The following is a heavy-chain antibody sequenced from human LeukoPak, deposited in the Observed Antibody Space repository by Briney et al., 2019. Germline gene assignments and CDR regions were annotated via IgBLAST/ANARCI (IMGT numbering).Heavy chain of an antibody. J-gene: IGHJ4*02. Sequence: GGSLRLSCAASGSTFSSYAMSWVRQAPGKGLEWVSAISGSGGSTYYADSVKDRFTISRDNPKNTLYLQMNSLRAEDTAVYYCANFYGGKGYWGQGTLVTVSS. CDR1: GSTFSSYA. CDR2: ISGSGGST. CDR3: ANFYGGKGY. V-gene: IGHV3-23*01. D-gene: IGHD4-23*01.